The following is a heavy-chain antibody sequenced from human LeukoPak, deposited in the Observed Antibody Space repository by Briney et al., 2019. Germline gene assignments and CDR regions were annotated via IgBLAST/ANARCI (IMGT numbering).Heavy chain of an antibody. CDR3: ARYYGGNSGFNY. CDR1: GGSINSGSYY. J-gene: IGHJ4*02. Sequence: MPSQTLSLTCTVSGGSINSGSYYWTWIRQPAGKGLEWIGRIYTSGSTNYNPSLRGRVTISADTSTNQFSLRLSSVTAADTAVYYCARYYGGNSGFNYWGQGTLVTVSS. V-gene: IGHV4-61*02. D-gene: IGHD4-23*01. CDR2: IYTSGST.